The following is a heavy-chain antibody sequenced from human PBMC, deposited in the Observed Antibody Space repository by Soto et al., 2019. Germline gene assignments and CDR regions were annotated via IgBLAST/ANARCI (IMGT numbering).Heavy chain of an antibody. V-gene: IGHV3-23*01. CDR3: AKDVALFGVVIWDIDY. CDR2: ISVSGGST. J-gene: IGHJ4*02. CDR1: GFTFSSYA. D-gene: IGHD3-3*01. Sequence: EVQLLESGGGLVQPGGSLRLSCAASGFTFSSYAMSWVRQAPGKGLEWVSSISVSGGSTYYADSVKGRFTISRGNSKNTLYLQMNSLRAEDTAVYYCAKDVALFGVVIWDIDYWGQGTLVTVSS.